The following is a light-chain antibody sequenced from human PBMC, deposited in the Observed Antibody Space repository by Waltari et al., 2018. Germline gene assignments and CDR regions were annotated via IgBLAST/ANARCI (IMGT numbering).Light chain of an antibody. J-gene: IGKJ3*01. V-gene: IGKV3-20*01. CDR2: DAS. CDR1: QSVSSSY. Sequence: EIVLTQSPGTLSLSPGDRATLSCRASQSVSSSYLAWYQQKSGQAPRLLIYDASSRATGIPDRFSGSGSGTDFTLTISRLEPEDFAVYYCQQYGSSPFTFGPGTKVDIK. CDR3: QQYGSSPFT.